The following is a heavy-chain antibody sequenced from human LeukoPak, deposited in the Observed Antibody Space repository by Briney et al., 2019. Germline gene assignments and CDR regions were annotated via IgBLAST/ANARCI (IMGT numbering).Heavy chain of an antibody. Sequence: PSQTLSLTCTVSGGSISSGGYYWSWIRQHLGKGLEWIGYIYYSGSTYYNPSLKSRVTISVDTSKNQFSLKLSSVTAADTAVYYCARTLTDYGGNAFDIWGQGTMVTVSS. V-gene: IGHV4-31*03. CDR3: ARTLTDYGGNAFDI. CDR1: GGSISSGGYY. CDR2: IYYSGST. J-gene: IGHJ3*02. D-gene: IGHD4-23*01.